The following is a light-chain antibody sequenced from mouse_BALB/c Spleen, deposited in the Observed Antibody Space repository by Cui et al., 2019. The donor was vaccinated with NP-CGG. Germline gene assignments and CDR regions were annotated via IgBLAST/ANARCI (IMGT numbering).Light chain of an antibody. J-gene: IGLJ1*01. CDR1: TGAVTTSNY. Sequence: VVTKQAAALTTSPGETVTLTCRSSTGAVTTSNYANWVQEKPDHLFTGLIGGTNNRAPGVPARFSGSLIGDKAALTITGAQTEDEAIYFCALWYSNHWVFGGGTKLTVL. CDR3: ALWYSNHWV. CDR2: GTN. V-gene: IGLV1*01.